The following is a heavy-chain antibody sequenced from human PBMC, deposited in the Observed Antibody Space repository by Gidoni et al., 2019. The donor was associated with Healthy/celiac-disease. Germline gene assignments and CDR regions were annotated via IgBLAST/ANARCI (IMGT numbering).Heavy chain of an antibody. V-gene: IGHV3-9*01. Sequence: EVQLVESGGGLVQPGRSLRLSCAASGFTFDGYAMHWVRQAPGKGLEWVSGISWNSGSIGYADSVKGRFTISRDNAKNSLYLQMNSLRAEDTALYYCAKAPGIAVADDAFDIWGQGTMVTVSS. J-gene: IGHJ3*02. CDR1: GFTFDGYA. D-gene: IGHD6-19*01. CDR2: ISWNSGSI. CDR3: AKAPGIAVADDAFDI.